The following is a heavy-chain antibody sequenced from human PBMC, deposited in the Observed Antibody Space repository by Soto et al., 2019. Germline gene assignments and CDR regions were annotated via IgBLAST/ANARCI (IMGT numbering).Heavy chain of an antibody. CDR1: GGTFSRYG. CDR3: ARTYYQWEALHYFDF. CDR2: IIPIFGTT. J-gene: IGHJ4*02. Sequence: QVQLVQSGAEVKKPGSSVKVSCTASGGTFSRYGFTCVRQAPGQGFQWMGGIIPIFGTTHYEQNFQGRLSIAADESTSTVYMELSSLRSDDTAIYFCARTYYQWEALHYFDFWGQGTLVTVSS. V-gene: IGHV1-69*01. D-gene: IGHD1-26*01.